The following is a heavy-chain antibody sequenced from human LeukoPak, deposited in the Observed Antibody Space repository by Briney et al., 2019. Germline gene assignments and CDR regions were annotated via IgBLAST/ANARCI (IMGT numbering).Heavy chain of an antibody. J-gene: IGHJ3*02. CDR2: IYYSGST. D-gene: IGHD3-22*01. V-gene: IGHV4-31*03. CDR1: GGSISSGGYY. Sequence: SQTLSLTCTVSGGSISSGGYYWSWIRQHPGKGLEWIGYIYYSGSTYYNPSLKSRVTISVDTSKNQFSLKLSSVTAADPAVYYCAREFSGYSDAFDIWGQGTMVTVSS. CDR3: AREFSGYSDAFDI.